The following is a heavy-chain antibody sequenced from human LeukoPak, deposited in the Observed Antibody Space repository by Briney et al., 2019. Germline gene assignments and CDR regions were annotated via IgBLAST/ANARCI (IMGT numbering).Heavy chain of an antibody. Sequence: ASVKVSCKASGYTFTSYGISWVRQAPGQGLEXXXWISAYNGNTNYAQKLQGRVTMTTDTSTSTAYMELRSLRPDDTAVYYCARVSNYDILTGERWGQGTLVTVSS. CDR2: ISAYNGNT. V-gene: IGHV1-18*04. CDR1: GYTFTSYG. D-gene: IGHD3-9*01. CDR3: ARVSNYDILTGER. J-gene: IGHJ4*02.